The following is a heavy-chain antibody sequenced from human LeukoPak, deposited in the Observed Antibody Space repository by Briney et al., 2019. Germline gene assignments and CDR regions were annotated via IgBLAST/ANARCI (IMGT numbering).Heavy chain of an antibody. J-gene: IGHJ4*02. Sequence: PGRSLRLSCAASGFTFGDYAMSWVRQAPGKGLECVGFIRAKLYGATTEYAASVKGRFTILRDDSKSIAYPQMDSLKAEVTAVYYCTRGVVGGYDPYYFDHWGQGTLVTVSS. D-gene: IGHD5-12*01. CDR2: IRAKLYGATT. CDR1: GFTFGDYA. CDR3: TRGVVGGYDPYYFDH. V-gene: IGHV3-49*04.